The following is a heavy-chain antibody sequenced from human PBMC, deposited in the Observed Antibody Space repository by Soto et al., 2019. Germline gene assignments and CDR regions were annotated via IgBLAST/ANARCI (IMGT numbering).Heavy chain of an antibody. CDR3: ARDYCSSTSCYTSFLDY. CDR1: GFTFSSYG. V-gene: IGHV3-30*03. D-gene: IGHD2-2*02. Sequence: QVQLVESGGGVVQPGRSLRLSCAASGFTFSSYGMHWVRQAPGKGLEWVAVISYDGSNKYYADSVKGRFTISRDNSKNTLYLQMKSLRAEDTAVYYCARDYCSSTSCYTSFLDYWGQGTLVTVSS. J-gene: IGHJ4*02. CDR2: ISYDGSNK.